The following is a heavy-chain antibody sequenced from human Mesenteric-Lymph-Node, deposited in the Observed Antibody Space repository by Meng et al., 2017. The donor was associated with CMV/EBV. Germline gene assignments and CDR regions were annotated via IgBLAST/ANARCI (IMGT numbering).Heavy chain of an antibody. CDR2: MNPNSGNT. Sequence: QEQRVQSRAGVRKRGASVNVSCKASGYTFTSFDINWVRQATGQGPEWMGWMNPNSGNTGYAQKFQGRVTLTRDTSISTAYMELSSLRSEDTAVYYCARGPSYSSGFPDCWGQGTLVTVSS. V-gene: IGHV1-8*02. J-gene: IGHJ4*02. CDR1: GYTFTSFD. D-gene: IGHD6-19*01. CDR3: ARGPSYSSGFPDC.